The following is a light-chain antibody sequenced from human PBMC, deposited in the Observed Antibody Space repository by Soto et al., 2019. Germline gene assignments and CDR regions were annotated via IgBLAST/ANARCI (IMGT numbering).Light chain of an antibody. CDR1: QSVTSSY. CDR3: QQYGGLPT. Sequence: EIVLTQSPGTLSLSPGERVTLSCRASQSVTSSYLAWYQQKSGQAPRLLLYGASSRATGIPDRFRGSGSGTDFTLTISRLEPEDFAVYYCQQYGGLPTFGQGTKVEIK. J-gene: IGKJ1*01. CDR2: GAS. V-gene: IGKV3-20*01.